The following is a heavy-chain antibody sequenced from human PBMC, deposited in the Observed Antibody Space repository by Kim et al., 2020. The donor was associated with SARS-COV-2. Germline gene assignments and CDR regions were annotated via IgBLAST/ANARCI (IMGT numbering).Heavy chain of an antibody. Sequence: SETLSLTCTVSGGSISSSSYYWGWIRQPPGKGLEWIGSIYYSGSTYYNPSLKSRVTISVDTSKNQFSLKLSSVTAADTAVYYCARHARPEEMATSWDYWGQGTLVTVSS. CDR2: IYYSGST. V-gene: IGHV4-39*01. D-gene: IGHD5-12*01. J-gene: IGHJ4*02. CDR1: GGSISSSSYY. CDR3: ARHARPEEMATSWDY.